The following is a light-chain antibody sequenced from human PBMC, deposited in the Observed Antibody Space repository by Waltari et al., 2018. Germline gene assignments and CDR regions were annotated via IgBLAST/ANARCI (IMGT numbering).Light chain of an antibody. Sequence: EIVLPQSPATLPLSPGERATLSCRASQSVNHYLAWYQQKPGQAPRLLIYDASNRATATPARFSGSGSGTDFTLTISSLEPEDFAVYYCHHRSSWPYTFGQGTKLEIK. CDR2: DAS. J-gene: IGKJ2*01. V-gene: IGKV3-11*01. CDR1: QSVNHY. CDR3: HHRSSWPYT.